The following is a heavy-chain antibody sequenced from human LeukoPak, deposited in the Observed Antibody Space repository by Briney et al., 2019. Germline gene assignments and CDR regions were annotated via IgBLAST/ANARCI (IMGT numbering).Heavy chain of an antibody. CDR1: GGSISSNCYY. CDR2: IYYSGST. CDR3: ASTKGIAVAGQVFDY. Sequence: SETLSLTCTVSGGSISSNCYYWGWSRQPPGRGLEWIGSIYYSGSTYYNPSLKSRVTISVDTSKNQFSLKLSSVTAADTAVYYCASTKGIAVAGQVFDYWGQGTLVTVSS. J-gene: IGHJ4*02. D-gene: IGHD6-19*01. V-gene: IGHV4-39*01.